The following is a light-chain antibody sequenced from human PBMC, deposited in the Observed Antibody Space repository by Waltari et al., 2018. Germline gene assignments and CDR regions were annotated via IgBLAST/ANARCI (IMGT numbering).Light chain of an antibody. CDR3: CSFEGTWV. V-gene: IGLV2-11*01. CDR2: DIF. CDR1: GRDD. Sequence: QSALTQPHSVSGSVGESVTISCTGTGRDDVSWYQQLPGKAPKLLIYDIFQRPSGVPDRFFGSKSGNSASLTVSGLQTEDEADYYCCSFEGTWVFGGGTKLTVL. J-gene: IGLJ3*02.